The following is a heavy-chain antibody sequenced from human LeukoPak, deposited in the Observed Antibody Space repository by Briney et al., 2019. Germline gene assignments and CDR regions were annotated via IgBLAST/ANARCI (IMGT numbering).Heavy chain of an antibody. D-gene: IGHD4-23*01. Sequence: GGSLRLSCAASGFTFSSFWMHWVRQAPGKGLVWVSRIYVDGRSTTYADSVKGRFTISRDNAKNTLYLQMNSLRAEDAAVYYCARAKGGNSYYFDYWGQGTLVTVSS. CDR3: ARAKGGNSYYFDY. V-gene: IGHV3-74*03. J-gene: IGHJ4*02. CDR2: IYVDGRST. CDR1: GFTFSSFW.